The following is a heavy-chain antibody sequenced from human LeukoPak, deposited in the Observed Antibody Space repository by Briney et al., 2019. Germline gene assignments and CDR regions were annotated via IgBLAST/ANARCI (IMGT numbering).Heavy chain of an antibody. J-gene: IGHJ5*02. V-gene: IGHV5-51*01. CDR1: GYSFTSYW. Sequence: GESLKISCKGSGYSFTSYWIGWVRQMPGKGLEWMGIIYPGDSDTRYGPSFQGQVTISADKSISTAYLQWSSLKASDTAMYYCARQRCSSTSCYGFDPWGQGTLITVSS. D-gene: IGHD2-2*01. CDR2: IYPGDSDT. CDR3: ARQRCSSTSCYGFDP.